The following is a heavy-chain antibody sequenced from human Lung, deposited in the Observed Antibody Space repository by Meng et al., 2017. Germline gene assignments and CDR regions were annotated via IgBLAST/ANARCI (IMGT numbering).Heavy chain of an antibody. CDR2: IYGDGTT. Sequence: GGDFFPPGGSLRPPCPSSGFTFRGGYMIWVRQAPGKWLVWVSAIYGDGTTFFADSVKGRFSISIDNSKNTLYLQMNSLRPEDTALYYCVTGGHYYGTWGQGTMVTVSS. J-gene: IGHJ3*01. CDR1: GFTFRGGY. CDR3: VTGGHYYGT. D-gene: IGHD3-22*01. V-gene: IGHV3-66*02.